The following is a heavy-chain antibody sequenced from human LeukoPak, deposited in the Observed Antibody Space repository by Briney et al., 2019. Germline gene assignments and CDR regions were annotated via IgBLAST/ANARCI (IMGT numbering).Heavy chain of an antibody. V-gene: IGHV3-21*01. D-gene: IGHD1-26*01. CDR1: GFTFSSYS. Sequence: GGSLRLSCAASGFTFSSYSMNWVRQAPGKGLEWGSSISSSSSYIYYADSVKGRFTISRDNAKNSLYLQMNSLRAEGTAVYYCARDLLVGATFNWFDPWGQGTLVTVSS. CDR3: ARDLLVGATFNWFDP. J-gene: IGHJ5*02. CDR2: ISSSSSYI.